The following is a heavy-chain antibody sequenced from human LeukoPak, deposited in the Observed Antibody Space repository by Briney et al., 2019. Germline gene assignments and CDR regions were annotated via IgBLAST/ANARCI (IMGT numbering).Heavy chain of an antibody. V-gene: IGHV3-23*01. CDR2: LSGSGGST. Sequence: GGSLRLSCAASGFTFSSYAMSWVRQAPGKGLEWVSALSGSGGSTYYADSVKGRFTISRDNSKNTLYLQMNSLRAEDTAVNYCARASLLGYCSSTSCYQFDYWGQGTLVTVSS. J-gene: IGHJ4*02. CDR1: GFTFSSYA. D-gene: IGHD2-2*01. CDR3: ARASLLGYCSSTSCYQFDY.